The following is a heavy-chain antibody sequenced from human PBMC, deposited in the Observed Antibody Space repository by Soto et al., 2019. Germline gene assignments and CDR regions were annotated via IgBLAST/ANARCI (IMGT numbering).Heavy chain of an antibody. CDR2: IYWDDDK. V-gene: IGHV2-5*02. CDR1: ITTGVG. Sequence: ITTGVGVNWIRQPPGKALEWLAIIYWDDDKRYSPSLRSRLSISKDPSKDEVVLTITNMDPVDTGTYYCAHSDVDKNDAFDMWGQGTVVTVSS. J-gene: IGHJ3*02. D-gene: IGHD3-16*01. CDR3: AHSDVDKNDAFDM.